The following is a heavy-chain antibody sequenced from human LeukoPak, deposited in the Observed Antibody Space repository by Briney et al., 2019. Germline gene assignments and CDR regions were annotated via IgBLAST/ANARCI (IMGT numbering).Heavy chain of an antibody. CDR2: INEDGSTT. CDR1: GFTFSSNW. J-gene: IGHJ4*02. D-gene: IGHD1-26*01. Sequence: GGSLRLSCAASGFTFSSNWMHWVRQAPGKGLVWVSRINEDGSTTNYADSVKGRSTIFRDNAKNTLYLQMNSLRAEDTAVYYCVRDLGGRSAHWGQGTLVTVSS. CDR3: VRDLGGRSAH. V-gene: IGHV3-74*01.